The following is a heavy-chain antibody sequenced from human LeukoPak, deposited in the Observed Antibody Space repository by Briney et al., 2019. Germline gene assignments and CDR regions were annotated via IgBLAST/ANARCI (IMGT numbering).Heavy chain of an antibody. J-gene: IGHJ5*02. CDR1: GYQLTNNW. Sequence: GGSLKISCKISGYQLTNNWIGWVRQVPGKGLEWMGLIYPGYSDAKYSPSFQGQVTLSVHASISTAYLQLSGLRASDTAIYYCVRFALTSSLDHWGQGTLVTVSS. V-gene: IGHV5-51*01. CDR3: VRFALTSSLDH. CDR2: IYPGYSDA. D-gene: IGHD6-13*01.